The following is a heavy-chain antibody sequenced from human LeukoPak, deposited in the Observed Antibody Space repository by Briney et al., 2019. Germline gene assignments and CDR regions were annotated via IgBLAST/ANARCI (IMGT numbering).Heavy chain of an antibody. CDR1: GGSISSTNW. Sequence: SGTLSLTCAVSGGSISSTNWWGWVRQPPGKGLEWIGEIYHSGSTNYNPSLKSRVTISVDKSKNQFSLKLSSVTAADTAVYYCARVVVVVATPVEYFDYWGQGTLVTVSS. CDR2: IYHSGST. J-gene: IGHJ4*02. CDR3: ARVVVVVATPVEYFDY. V-gene: IGHV4-4*02. D-gene: IGHD2-15*01.